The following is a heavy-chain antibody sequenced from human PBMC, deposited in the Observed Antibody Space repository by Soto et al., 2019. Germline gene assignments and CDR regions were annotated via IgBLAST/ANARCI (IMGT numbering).Heavy chain of an antibody. CDR1: GFTFSDYY. CDR2: ISSSSSYT. Sequence: QVQLVESGGGLVKPGGSLRLSCAASGFTFSDYYMSWIRQAPGKGLERVSYISSSSSYTNYADSVKGRFTISRDNAKNSLYLQMNSLRAEDTAVYYCARGGGDGIVLMVYAIGRYYGMDVWGQGTTVTVSS. V-gene: IGHV3-11*06. CDR3: ARGGGDGIVLMVYAIGRYYGMDV. D-gene: IGHD2-8*01. J-gene: IGHJ6*02.